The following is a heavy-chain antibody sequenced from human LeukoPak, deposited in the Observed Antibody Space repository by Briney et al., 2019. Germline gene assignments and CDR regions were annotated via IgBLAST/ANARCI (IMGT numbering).Heavy chain of an antibody. CDR2: INSDGSST. J-gene: IGHJ4*01. Sequence: PGGFLRLSCAASGFTFSSYWMHWVRQAPGKGLVWVSRINSDGSSTSYADSVKGRFTISRDNAKNTLYLQMNSLRAEDTAVYYCARESGSYYAVDYWGQGTLVTVSS. CDR3: ARESGSYYAVDY. CDR1: GFTFSSYW. V-gene: IGHV3-74*01. D-gene: IGHD1-26*01.